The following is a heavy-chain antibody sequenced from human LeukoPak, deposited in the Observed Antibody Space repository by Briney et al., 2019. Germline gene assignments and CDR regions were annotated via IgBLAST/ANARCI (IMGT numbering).Heavy chain of an antibody. CDR1: GGSISSGGYY. V-gene: IGHV4-39*01. Sequence: PSETLSLTCTVSGGSISSGGYYWGWIRQPPGKGLGWIGSIYYTGSTYYHPSLKSRVTISADTSKNQFSLKLSSVTAADAAVYYCARQYSSGWPWFDPWGQGTLVTVSS. CDR2: IYYTGST. J-gene: IGHJ5*02. CDR3: ARQYSSGWPWFDP. D-gene: IGHD6-19*01.